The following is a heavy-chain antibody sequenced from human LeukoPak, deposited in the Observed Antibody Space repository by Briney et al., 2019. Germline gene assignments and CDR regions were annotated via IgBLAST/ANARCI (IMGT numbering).Heavy chain of an antibody. D-gene: IGHD4-4*01. J-gene: IGHJ5*02. V-gene: IGHV1-18*01. CDR2: ISAYNGNT. CDR1: GYTFTSYG. CDR3: ARDLATVTTGGSDP. Sequence: GASVKVSCKASGYTFTSYGISWVRQAPGQGLEWMGWISAYNGNTNYAQKLQGRVTMTTDTSTSTAYMELRSLRSDDTAVYYCARDLATVTTGGSDPWGQGTLVTVSS.